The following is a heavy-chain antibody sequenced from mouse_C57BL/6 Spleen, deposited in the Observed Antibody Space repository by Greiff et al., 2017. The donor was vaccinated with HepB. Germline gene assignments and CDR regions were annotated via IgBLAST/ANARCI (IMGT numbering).Heavy chain of an antibody. CDR3: ASGYYYGSSYDYAMEY. D-gene: IGHD1-1*01. CDR1: GYAFTNYL. CDR2: INPGSGGT. Sequence: QVQLQQSGAELVRPGTSVKVSCKASGYAFTNYLIEWVKQRPGQGLEWIGVINPGSGGTNYNEKFKGKATLTADKSSSTAYMQLSSLTSEDSAVYFCASGYYYGSSYDYAMEYWGQGASVTVSS. J-gene: IGHJ4*01. V-gene: IGHV1-54*01.